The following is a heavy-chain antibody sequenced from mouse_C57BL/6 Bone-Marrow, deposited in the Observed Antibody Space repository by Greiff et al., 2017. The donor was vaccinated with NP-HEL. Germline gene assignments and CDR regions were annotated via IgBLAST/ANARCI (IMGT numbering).Heavy chain of an antibody. V-gene: IGHV1-55*01. CDR2: IYPGSGST. D-gene: IGHD1-1*01. J-gene: IGHJ1*03. Sequence: QVQLQQSGAELVKPGASVKMSCKASGYTFTSYWITWVKQRPGQGLEWIGDIYPGSGSTNYNEKFKSKATLTVDTSSSTAYMQLSSLTSEDSAVYYCARTTTVVADWYFDVWGTGTTVTVSS. CDR1: GYTFTSYW. CDR3: ARTTTVVADWYFDV.